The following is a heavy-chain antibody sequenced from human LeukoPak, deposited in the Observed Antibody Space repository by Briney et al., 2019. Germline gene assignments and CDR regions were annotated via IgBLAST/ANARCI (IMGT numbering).Heavy chain of an antibody. V-gene: IGHV4-34*01. CDR2: INHSGST. Sequence: PSETLSLTCTVSGGSISSYYWSWIRQPPGKGLEWIGEINHSGSTNYNPSLKSRVTISVDTSKNQFSLKLSSVTAADTAVYYCARVVKWFDYWGQGTLVTVSS. CDR1: GGSISSYY. J-gene: IGHJ4*02. D-gene: IGHD3-22*01. CDR3: ARVVKWFDY.